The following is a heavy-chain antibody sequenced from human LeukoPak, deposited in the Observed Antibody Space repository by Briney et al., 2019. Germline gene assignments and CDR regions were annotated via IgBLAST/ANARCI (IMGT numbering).Heavy chain of an antibody. D-gene: IGHD1-14*01. CDR2: IGQDGGEK. CDR1: GFTFSNYW. V-gene: IGHV3-7*01. J-gene: IGHJ4*02. CDR3: ARGGNLEN. Sequence: PGGSLRLSCAASGFTFSNYWMTWVRQAPGKGLEWVANIGQDGGEKYYVDSVKGRFTISRDNTKDSLYLQMNSLGAEDTAVYYCARGGNLENWGRGTLVTVSS.